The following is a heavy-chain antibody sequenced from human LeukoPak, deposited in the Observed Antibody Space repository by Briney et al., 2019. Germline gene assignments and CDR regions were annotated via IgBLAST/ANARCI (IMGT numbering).Heavy chain of an antibody. CDR3: TREGYYDFWSGLPNGWFDP. CDR2: IRSKAYGGTT. CDR1: GFTFWDYA. V-gene: IGHV3-49*04. D-gene: IGHD3-3*01. J-gene: IGHJ5*02. Sequence: PGGSLRLSCTASGFTFWDYAMSSVRQAPGKGREGVGFIRSKAYGGTTEYAASVKGRFTISRDDSKSIAYLQINSLKTEDTAVYYCTREGYYDFWSGLPNGWFDPWGQGTLVTVSS.